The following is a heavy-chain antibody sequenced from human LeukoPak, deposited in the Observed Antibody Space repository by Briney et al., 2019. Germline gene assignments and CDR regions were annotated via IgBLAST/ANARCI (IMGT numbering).Heavy chain of an antibody. J-gene: IGHJ3*02. CDR2: IIPILGIA. CDR3: ARGLTYYYDRGAFDI. D-gene: IGHD3-22*01. V-gene: IGHV1-69*04. Sequence: SVKVSCKSSGGTFSSYAISWVRQAPGQGLEWMGRIIPILGIANYAQKFQGRVTITADKSTSTAYMELSSPRSEDTAVYYCARGLTYYYDRGAFDIWGQGTMVTVSS. CDR1: GGTFSSYA.